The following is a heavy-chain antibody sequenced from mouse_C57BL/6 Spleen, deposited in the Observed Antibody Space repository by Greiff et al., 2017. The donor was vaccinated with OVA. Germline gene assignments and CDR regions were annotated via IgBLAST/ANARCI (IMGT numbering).Heavy chain of an antibody. Sequence: EVQMKQYGTELVKPGASVKISCKASGYSFTGYYMNWVKQSPEKSLEWIGEINPSTGGTTYNQKFKAKATLTVDKSSSTAYMQLKSLTSEDSAVYYCARGGLGFDYWGQGTTLTVSS. CDR2: INPSTGGT. CDR1: GYSFTGYY. D-gene: IGHD4-1*01. CDR3: ARGGLGFDY. V-gene: IGHV1-42*01. J-gene: IGHJ2*01.